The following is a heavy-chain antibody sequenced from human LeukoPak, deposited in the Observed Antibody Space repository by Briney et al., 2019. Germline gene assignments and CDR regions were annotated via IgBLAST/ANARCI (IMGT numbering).Heavy chain of an antibody. V-gene: IGHV3-30*02. CDR3: ARDGGDYGSGSYYAY. Sequence: GGSLRLSCAASGFSFSSYGMHWLRQAPGKGLEWVAFIRNDGSNTYYADSVKGRFTISRDNSKNTLYLQMSSLRAEDTAVYYCARDGGDYGSGSYYAYWGQGTLVTVSS. J-gene: IGHJ4*02. D-gene: IGHD3-10*01. CDR2: IRNDGSNT. CDR1: GFSFSSYG.